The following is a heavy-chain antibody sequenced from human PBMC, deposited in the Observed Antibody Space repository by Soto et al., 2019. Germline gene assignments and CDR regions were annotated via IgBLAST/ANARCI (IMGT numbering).Heavy chain of an antibody. CDR1: GFTFSSDW. CDR3: AASPDYGPQFDF. D-gene: IGHD4-17*01. J-gene: IGHJ4*02. CDR2: IKQDGSEK. V-gene: IGHV3-7*03. Sequence: PGGSLRLSCAASGFTFSSDWINWVRQAPGKGLEWVANIKQDGSEKYYVDSVKGRFTISRDSAENSVYLQMHSLRAEDTAVYYCAASPDYGPQFDFWGQGSLVTVSS.